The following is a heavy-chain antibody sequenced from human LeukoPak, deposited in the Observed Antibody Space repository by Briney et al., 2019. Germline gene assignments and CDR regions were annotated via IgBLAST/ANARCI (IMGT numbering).Heavy chain of an antibody. CDR2: ISGSGGST. CDR3: ARDRVGATDYFDY. CDR1: GFTFSSYA. J-gene: IGHJ4*02. Sequence: GGSLRLSCAASGFTFSSYAMSWVRQAPGKGLEWVSAISGSGGSTYYADSVKGRFTISRDNSKNTLYLQMNSLRAEDTAVYYCARDRVGATDYFDYWGQGPLVTVSS. V-gene: IGHV3-23*01. D-gene: IGHD1-26*01.